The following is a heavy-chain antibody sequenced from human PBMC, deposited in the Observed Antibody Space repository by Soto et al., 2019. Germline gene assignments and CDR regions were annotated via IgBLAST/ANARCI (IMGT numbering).Heavy chain of an antibody. CDR1: GGSVSSGDYY. CDR2: IYYSGNT. CDR3: ARVPVDTSMIYWLDP. D-gene: IGHD5-18*01. Sequence: SETLSLTCTVSGGSVSSGDYYWSWIRQPPGKGLEWIGYIYYSGNTNYNPSLKSRVIISVDTSKNLFSLKLTSVTAADTAVYYCARVPVDTSMIYWLDPWGQGTLVTVS. V-gene: IGHV4-61*08. J-gene: IGHJ5*02.